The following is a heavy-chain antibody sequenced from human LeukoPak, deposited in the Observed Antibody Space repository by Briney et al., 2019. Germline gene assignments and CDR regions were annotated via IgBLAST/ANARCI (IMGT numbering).Heavy chain of an antibody. CDR2: ISGSGGST. CDR3: AKSGTITMVRGVVGY. V-gene: IGHV3-23*01. CDR1: GFTFSSYG. D-gene: IGHD3-10*01. Sequence: PGGSLRLSCAASGFTFSSYGMSWVRQAPGKGLEWVSAISGSGGSTYYADSVKGRFTISRDNSKNTLYLQMNSLRAEDTAVYYCAKSGTITMVRGVVGYWGQGTLVTVSS. J-gene: IGHJ4*02.